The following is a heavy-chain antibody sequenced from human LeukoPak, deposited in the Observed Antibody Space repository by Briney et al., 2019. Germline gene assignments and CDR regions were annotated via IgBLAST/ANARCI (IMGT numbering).Heavy chain of an antibody. CDR1: GFIFNMFG. D-gene: IGHD6-19*01. V-gene: IGHV3-30*04. Sequence: GRSLRFSCSASGFIFNMFGMHWFRQAPGKGLEWVALISKDGETYYTDSVKGRFTSSRDTSTNTVNLQMDSLTSEDTAVYFCARDDSGWITGKILYWGQGTLVSVSS. CDR2: ISKDGET. J-gene: IGHJ4*02. CDR3: ARDDSGWITGKILY.